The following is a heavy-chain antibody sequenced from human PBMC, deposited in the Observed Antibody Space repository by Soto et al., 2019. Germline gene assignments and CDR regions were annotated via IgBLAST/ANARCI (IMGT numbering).Heavy chain of an antibody. D-gene: IGHD3-22*01. CDR2: IIPNFGRA. V-gene: IGHV1-69*12. Sequence: QVQLVQSGAEVQKPGSSVRVSCKTSGSTFSHYSITWVRRAPGQGLEWMGGIIPNFGRADYAQEFQGRVTITADESTSTAYMELSSLTSEDTAVYYCARVGLPYDRTGDLDYWGQGTLVIVSS. CDR3: ARVGLPYDRTGDLDY. J-gene: IGHJ4*02. CDR1: GSTFSHYS.